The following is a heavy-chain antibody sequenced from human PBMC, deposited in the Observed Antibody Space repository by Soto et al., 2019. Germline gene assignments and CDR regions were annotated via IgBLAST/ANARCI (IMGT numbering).Heavy chain of an antibody. CDR3: ARDRIDLGALAAAAMRYFDL. J-gene: IGHJ2*01. CDR1: GGSISSYY. V-gene: IGHV4-59*01. D-gene: IGHD6-13*01. Sequence: SETLSLTCTVSGGSISSYYWSWIRQPPGKGLDWIGYIYYSGSTNYNPSLKSRVTISVDTSKNQFSLKLSSVTAADTAVYYCARDRIDLGALAAAAMRYFDLWGRGTLVTVSS. CDR2: IYYSGST.